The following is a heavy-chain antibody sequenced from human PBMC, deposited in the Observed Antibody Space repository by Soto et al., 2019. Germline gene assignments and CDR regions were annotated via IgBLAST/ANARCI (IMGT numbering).Heavy chain of an antibody. D-gene: IGHD3-22*01. CDR3: ARAGDYYDSSGYSAY. J-gene: IGHJ4*02. Sequence: GGSLRLSCAASGFTFSSYGMHWVRQAPGKGLGWVAVIWYDGSNKYYADSVKGRFTISRDNSKNTLYLQMNSLRAEDTAVYYCARAGDYYDSSGYSAYWGQGTLVTVSS. CDR2: IWYDGSNK. CDR1: GFTFSSYG. V-gene: IGHV3-33*01.